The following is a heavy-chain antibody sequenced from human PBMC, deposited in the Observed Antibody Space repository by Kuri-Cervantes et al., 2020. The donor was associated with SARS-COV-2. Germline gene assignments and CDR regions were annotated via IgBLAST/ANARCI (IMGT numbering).Heavy chain of an antibody. CDR1: GGSISSYY. D-gene: IGHD3-3*01. V-gene: IGHV4-59*08. CDR2: IYYSGST. Sequence: GSLRLSCTVSGGSISSYYWSWIRQPPGKGLEWIGYIYYSGSTNYNPSLKSRVTISVDTSKNQFSLKLSSVTAADTAVYYCARQAECCWGQGTLVTVSS. CDR3: ARQAECC. J-gene: IGHJ4*02.